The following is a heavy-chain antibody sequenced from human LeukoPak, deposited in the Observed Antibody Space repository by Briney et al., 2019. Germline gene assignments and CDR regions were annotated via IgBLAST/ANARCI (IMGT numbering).Heavy chain of an antibody. CDR3: ARGRRVTSGWYGGTHWYFDL. D-gene: IGHD6-19*01. J-gene: IGHJ2*01. V-gene: IGHV4-34*01. CDR2: INHSVST. Sequence: SETLSLTCAVYGGSFSGYYWSWIRQPPGKGLEWIGEINHSVSTNYNPSLKSRVTISVDTSKNQFSLKLSSVTAADTAVYYCARGRRVTSGWYGGTHWYFDLWGRGTLVTVSS. CDR1: GGSFSGYY.